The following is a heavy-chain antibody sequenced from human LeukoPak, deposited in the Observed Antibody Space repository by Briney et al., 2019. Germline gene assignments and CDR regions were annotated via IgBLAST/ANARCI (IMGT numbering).Heavy chain of an antibody. CDR2: ISGYNGTT. CDR3: ATDHGSSWYGAFDI. V-gene: IGHV1-18*04. D-gene: IGHD6-13*01. CDR1: GYTFTSYY. J-gene: IGHJ3*02. Sequence: ASVKVSCKASGYTFTSYYMHWVRQAPGQGLQWMGWISGYNGTTNYAQNLQGRVTMTTDTSTSTAYMELRSLRSDDTAVYYCATDHGSSWYGAFDIWGQGTMVTVSS.